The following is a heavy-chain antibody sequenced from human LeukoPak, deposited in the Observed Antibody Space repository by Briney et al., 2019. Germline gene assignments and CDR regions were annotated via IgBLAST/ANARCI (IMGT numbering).Heavy chain of an antibody. J-gene: IGHJ5*02. V-gene: IGHV4-59*01. CDR3: ARANSSGWLPTLLSDLDP. CDR2: IYYSGST. CDR1: GGPISSYY. Sequence: PSETLSLTCTVSGGPISSYYWSWIRQPPEKGLEWIGYIYYSGSTNYNPSLKSRVTISVDTSKNQFSLKLSSVTAADTAVYYCARANSSGWLPTLLSDLDPWGQGTLVTVSS. D-gene: IGHD6-19*01.